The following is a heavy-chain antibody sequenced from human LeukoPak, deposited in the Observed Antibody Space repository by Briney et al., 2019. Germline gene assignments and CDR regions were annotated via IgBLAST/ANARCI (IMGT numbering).Heavy chain of an antibody. J-gene: IGHJ4*02. D-gene: IGHD4-17*01. V-gene: IGHV3-74*01. CDR2: ISSDGSST. CDR1: GFTFSRFW. Sequence: GGSLRLSCAASGFTFSRFWMHWVCQAPGKGLVWVSRISSDGSSTTYADSVKGRFTISRDNAKNTLYLQMNSLRAEDTAVYYCARVYGDFDYWGQGTLVTVSS. CDR3: ARVYGDFDY.